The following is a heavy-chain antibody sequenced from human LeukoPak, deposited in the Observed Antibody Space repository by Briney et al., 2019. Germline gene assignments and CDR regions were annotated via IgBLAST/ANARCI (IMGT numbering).Heavy chain of an antibody. J-gene: IGHJ6*02. CDR3: ARSSSSSVGMDV. CDR1: GYTFTGYY. D-gene: IGHD6-6*01. Sequence: ASVKVSCKASGYTFTGYYMHWVRQAPGQGLEWVGWINPNSGGTNYAQKFQGWVTMTRDTSISTAYMELSRLRSDDTAVYYCARSSSSSVGMDVWGQGTTVTVSS. V-gene: IGHV1-2*04. CDR2: INPNSGGT.